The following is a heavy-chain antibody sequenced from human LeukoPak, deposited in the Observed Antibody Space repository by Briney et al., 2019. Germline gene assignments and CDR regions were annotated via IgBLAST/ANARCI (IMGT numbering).Heavy chain of an antibody. CDR3: ARVVGAKDWFGP. J-gene: IGHJ5*02. Sequence: PSETPSLTCTVSGGSISSSTYYWAWIRQPPGKGLEWIASIHYSGTTYYNPSLTSRVTISVDTSKNQFSLKLNSVTAADTAVYYCARVVGAKDWFGPWGQGTLATVSS. CDR1: GGSISSSTYY. CDR2: IHYSGTT. D-gene: IGHD1-26*01. V-gene: IGHV4-39*01.